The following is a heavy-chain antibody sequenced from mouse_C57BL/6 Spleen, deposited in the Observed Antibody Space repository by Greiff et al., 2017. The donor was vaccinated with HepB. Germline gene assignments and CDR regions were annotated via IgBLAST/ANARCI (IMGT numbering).Heavy chain of an antibody. D-gene: IGHD2-13*01. CDR2: INPSSGYT. CDR3: ARRYGDYYYAMDY. CDR1: GYTFTSYW. J-gene: IGHJ4*01. Sequence: QVQLKQSGAELAKPGASVKLSCKASGYTFTSYWMHWVKQRPGQGLEWIGYINPSSGYTKYNQKFKDKATLTADKSSSTAYMQLSSLTYEDSAVYYCARRYGDYYYAMDYWGQGTSVTVSS. V-gene: IGHV1-7*01.